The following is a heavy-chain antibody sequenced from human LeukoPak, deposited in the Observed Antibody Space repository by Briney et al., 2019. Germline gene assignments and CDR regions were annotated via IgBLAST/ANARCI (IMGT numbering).Heavy chain of an antibody. CDR1: GFTFSSYG. J-gene: IGHJ3*02. CDR3: AGDRHYDYVWGSYSDAFDI. Sequence: GGSLRLSCAASGFTFSSYGMHWVRQAPGKGLEWVAVIWYDGSNKYYADSVKGRFTISRDNSKNTLYLQMNSLRAEDTAVYYCAGDRHYDYVWGSYSDAFDIWGQGTMVTVSS. CDR2: IWYDGSNK. V-gene: IGHV3-33*01. D-gene: IGHD3-16*01.